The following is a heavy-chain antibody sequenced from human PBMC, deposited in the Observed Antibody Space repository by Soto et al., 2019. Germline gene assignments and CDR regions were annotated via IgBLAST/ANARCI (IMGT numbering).Heavy chain of an antibody. CDR1: GGTFSSYT. CDR3: ATDYGSGSYYARNWFDP. Sequence: QVQLVQSGAEVKKPGSSVKVSCKASGGTFSSYTISWVRQAPGQGLEWMGRIIPILGIANYAQKFQGRVTITADKSTSTAYMELSSLRSEDTAVYYCATDYGSGSYYARNWFDPWGQGTLVTVSS. D-gene: IGHD3-10*01. V-gene: IGHV1-69*02. J-gene: IGHJ5*02. CDR2: IIPILGIA.